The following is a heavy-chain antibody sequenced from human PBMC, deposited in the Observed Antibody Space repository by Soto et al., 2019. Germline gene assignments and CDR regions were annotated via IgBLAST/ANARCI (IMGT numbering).Heavy chain of an antibody. V-gene: IGHV3-30-3*01. CDR2: FSYDGIYK. J-gene: IGHJ4*02. CDR3: AREGRNPSLRSSNCLDH. Sequence: QVQLAESGGGVVQPGRSLRLSCATSGFNFSDYAMHWVRQAPGKGSVYVAVFSYDGIYKFYADSVKGRFTISRDNFKNTLYLEMNNLRVEDTAVYFCAREGRNPSLRSSNCLDHWGQGTLVTVS. CDR1: GFNFSDYA. D-gene: IGHD1-1*01.